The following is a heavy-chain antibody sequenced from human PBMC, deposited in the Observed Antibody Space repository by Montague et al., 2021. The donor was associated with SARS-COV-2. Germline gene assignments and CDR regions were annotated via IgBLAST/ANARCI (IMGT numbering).Heavy chain of an antibody. Sequence: SETLSLTCDFSDGSASAYFWSWVRQLPGKGLEWIGQVDRSGTAHYSPSLQSRLTLSVDTSNNQVSLNLTSVTATDTATYYCARGRDSGTYFGTKYYFQYGLDVWGQGTTVTVSS. CDR3: ARGRDSGTYFGTKYYFQYGLDV. V-gene: IGHV4-34*01. J-gene: IGHJ6*02. D-gene: IGHD3-10*01. CDR2: VDRSGTA. CDR1: DGSASAYF.